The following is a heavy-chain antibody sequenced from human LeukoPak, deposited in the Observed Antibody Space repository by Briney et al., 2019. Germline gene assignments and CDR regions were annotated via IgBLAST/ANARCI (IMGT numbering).Heavy chain of an antibody. V-gene: IGHV4-59*01. CDR3: AREGGSGYFDY. D-gene: IGHD3-10*01. CDR1: GGSISTYY. Sequence: SETLSLTCTVSGGSISTYYWTWIRQPPGKGLEWVGCIYYTGYTGYNPSLTSRVTISVDTSKNQFSLKLSSVTAADTAVYYCAREGGSGYFDYWGQGTLVTVSS. J-gene: IGHJ4*02. CDR2: IYYTGYT.